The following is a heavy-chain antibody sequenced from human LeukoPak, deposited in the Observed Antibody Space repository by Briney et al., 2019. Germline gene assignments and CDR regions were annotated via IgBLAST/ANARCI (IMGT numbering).Heavy chain of an antibody. Sequence: SETLSLTCTVSGGSVSSGSYYWSWIRQPPGKGLEWIGYIYYSGSTNYNPSLKSRVTISVDTSKNQFSLKLSSVTAADTAVYYCARALMVRGVITYYYFDYWGQETLVTVSS. CDR1: GGSVSSGSYY. J-gene: IGHJ4*02. V-gene: IGHV4-61*01. CDR2: IYYSGST. D-gene: IGHD3-10*01. CDR3: ARALMVRGVITYYYFDY.